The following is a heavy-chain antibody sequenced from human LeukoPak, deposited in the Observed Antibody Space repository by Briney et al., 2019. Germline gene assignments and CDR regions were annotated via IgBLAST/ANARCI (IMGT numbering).Heavy chain of an antibody. CDR2: IKQDGTEK. V-gene: IGHV3-7*01. D-gene: IGHD4-17*01. Sequence: GGSLRLSCAASGFTFTSYWMNWVRQAPGKGLEWVANIKQDGTEKYYVDSVKGRFTISRDNTKNSLYLQMSSLRAEDTAVYFCARGDYGQRGGTDYWGQGTLVTVSS. J-gene: IGHJ4*02. CDR1: GFTFTSYW. CDR3: ARGDYGQRGGTDY.